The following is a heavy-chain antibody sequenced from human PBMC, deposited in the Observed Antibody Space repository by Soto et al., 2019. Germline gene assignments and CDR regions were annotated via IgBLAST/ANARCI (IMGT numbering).Heavy chain of an antibody. CDR3: TRGTFGTTASCY. Sequence: SETLSLTCTVSGGSISNDRWSWVRQPAGKGLEWIGRSFASGRTDYNPSLQSRVTMSVDTSKNQFSLTMTSLAAADTAVYYCTRGTFGTTASCYWGQGIPVTVSS. CDR1: GGSISNDR. CDR2: SFASGRT. J-gene: IGHJ4*02. V-gene: IGHV4-4*07. D-gene: IGHD1-7*01.